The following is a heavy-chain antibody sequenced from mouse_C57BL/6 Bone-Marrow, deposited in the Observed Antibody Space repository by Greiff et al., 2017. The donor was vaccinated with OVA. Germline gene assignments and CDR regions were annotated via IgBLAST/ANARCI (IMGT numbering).Heavy chain of an antibody. D-gene: IGHD2-10*01. Sequence: VQLQQSGPELVKPGASVKISCKASGYTFTDYYMNWVKQSHGKSLEWIGDINPNNGGTSYNQKFKGKATLTVDKSSSTAYMELRSLTSEDSAVYYCARVGSYYEAMDDWGQGTSVTVSS. CDR1: GYTFTDYY. CDR3: ARVGSYYEAMDD. CDR2: INPNNGGT. V-gene: IGHV1-26*01. J-gene: IGHJ4*01.